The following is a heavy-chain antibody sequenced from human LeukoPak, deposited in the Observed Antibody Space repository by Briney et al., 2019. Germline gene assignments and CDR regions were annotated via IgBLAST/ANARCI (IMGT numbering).Heavy chain of an antibody. D-gene: IGHD3-22*01. CDR2: IWDDGSNK. CDR1: GFAFSSYG. CDR3: AREGPDTGDSYYVVWYFDL. Sequence: GGSLRLSCAASGFAFSSYGMHWVRQAPGKGLEWVASIWDDGSNKYYTDSVKGRFTISRDNSKNTLYLQMNSLRAEDTAVYYCAREGPDTGDSYYVVWYFDLWGRGTLVTVSS. J-gene: IGHJ2*01. V-gene: IGHV3-33*01.